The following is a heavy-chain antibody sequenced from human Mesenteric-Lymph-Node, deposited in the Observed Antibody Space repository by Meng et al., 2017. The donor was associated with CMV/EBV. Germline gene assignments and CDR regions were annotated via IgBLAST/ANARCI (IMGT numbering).Heavy chain of an antibody. D-gene: IGHD6-6*01. J-gene: IGHJ4*02. CDR3: AREHLYSSSASGDY. CDR2: IKQDGSEQ. V-gene: IGHV3-7*01. CDR1: GFTFSNYW. Sequence: GGSLRLSCAASGFTFSNYWMSWVRQAPGKGLEWVANIKQDGSEQYYVDSVKGRFTISRDNAMNSLYLQIDSLRAEDTAVYYCAREHLYSSSASGDYWGQGTLVTVSS.